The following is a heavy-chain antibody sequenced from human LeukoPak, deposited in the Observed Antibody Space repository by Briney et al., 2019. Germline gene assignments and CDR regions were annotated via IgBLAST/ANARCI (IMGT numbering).Heavy chain of an antibody. D-gene: IGHD1-26*01. J-gene: IGHJ4*02. CDR2: FYSGGGT. Sequence: GGSLRLSCAASGFTVSSNYMSWVRQAPGKGLQWVLAFYSGGGTYYADSVKGRFTISRDNSKNTLYLQMNNVRPEDTAMYYCARDPTYYYFDYWGQGTLVTVSS. CDR1: GFTVSSNY. V-gene: IGHV3-66*02. CDR3: ARDPTYYYFDY.